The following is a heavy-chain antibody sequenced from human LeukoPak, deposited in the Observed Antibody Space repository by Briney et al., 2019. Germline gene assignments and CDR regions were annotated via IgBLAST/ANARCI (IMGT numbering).Heavy chain of an antibody. Sequence: PGGSLRLSCAASGFTVSSNYMSWVRQAPGKGLEWVSVIYSGGSTYYADSVKGRFTISRDNSKNTLYLQMNSLRAEDTAVYYCARDRGDSGYYYYYMDVWGKGTTVTVSS. V-gene: IGHV3-66*01. D-gene: IGHD4-17*01. CDR2: IYSGGST. CDR3: ARDRGDSGYYYYYMDV. CDR1: GFTVSSNY. J-gene: IGHJ6*03.